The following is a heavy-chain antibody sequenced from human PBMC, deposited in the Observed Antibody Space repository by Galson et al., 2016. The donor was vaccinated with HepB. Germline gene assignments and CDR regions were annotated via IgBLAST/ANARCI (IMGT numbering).Heavy chain of an antibody. D-gene: IGHD4-17*01. CDR2: IFYTGST. CDR3: ARVLTTATTQALGFDP. J-gene: IGHJ5*02. CDR1: GGSIGTYY. V-gene: IGHV4-59*01. Sequence: CTVSGGSIGTYYWSWLRQPPGKGLEWIGYIFYTGSTNYNPSLKSRVTISLDTSKNQFSLKLSSMTAADTAVYYCARVLTTATTQALGFDPWGQGTLVTVSS.